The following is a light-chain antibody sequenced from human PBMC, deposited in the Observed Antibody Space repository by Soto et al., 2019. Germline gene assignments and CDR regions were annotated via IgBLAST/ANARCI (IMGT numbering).Light chain of an antibody. Sequence: QSALTQPASVSGSPGQSITISCTGTSSDVGGYNYVSWYQQHPGKAPKLMIYEVSNRPSGVSNRFSGSKSGNTASLTISGLPAEDEADYYCSSYTSSSTPNWVFGGGTQLTVL. CDR3: SSYTSSSTPNWV. CDR2: EVS. V-gene: IGLV2-14*01. J-gene: IGLJ3*02. CDR1: SSDVGGYNY.